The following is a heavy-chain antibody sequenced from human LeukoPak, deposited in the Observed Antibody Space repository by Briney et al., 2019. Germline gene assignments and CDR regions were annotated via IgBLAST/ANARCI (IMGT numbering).Heavy chain of an antibody. V-gene: IGHV3-30*02. CDR2: IRYDGSNK. Sequence: GGSLRLSCAASGFTFSSYGMHWVRQAPGKGLEWVAFIRYDGSNKYYADSVKGRFTISRDNSKNTLYLQMNSLRAEDTAVYYCAKGGFGNSYYYYYMDVWGKGTTVTVSS. CDR3: AKGGFGNSYYYYYMDV. D-gene: IGHD3-16*01. CDR1: GFTFSSYG. J-gene: IGHJ6*03.